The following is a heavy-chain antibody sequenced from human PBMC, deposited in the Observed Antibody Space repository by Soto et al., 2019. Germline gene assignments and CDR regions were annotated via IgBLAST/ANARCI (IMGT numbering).Heavy chain of an antibody. CDR1: GGSISSSSYY. V-gene: IGHV4-39*01. Sequence: SETLSLTCTVSGGSISSSSYYWGWIRQPPGKGLEWIGSIYYSGSTYYNPSLKSRVTISVETSKNQFSLKLSSVTAADTAVYYCARHLREGHDYGDYEDAFDIWGQGTMVTVSS. J-gene: IGHJ3*02. D-gene: IGHD4-17*01. CDR2: IYYSGST. CDR3: ARHLREGHDYGDYEDAFDI.